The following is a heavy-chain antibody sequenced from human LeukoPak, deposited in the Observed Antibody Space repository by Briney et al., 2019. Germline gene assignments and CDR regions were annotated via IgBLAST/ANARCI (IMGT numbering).Heavy chain of an antibody. Sequence: PGGSLRLSCAASGFTFSSYSMNWVRQAPGKGLEWVSSISSSSSYIYYADSVKGRFTISRDNSKNTLYLQMNSLRAEDTAVYYCAKDSPYGSGSYSNWGQGTLVTVSS. D-gene: IGHD3-10*01. V-gene: IGHV3-21*04. CDR3: AKDSPYGSGSYSN. J-gene: IGHJ4*02. CDR2: ISSSSSYI. CDR1: GFTFSSYS.